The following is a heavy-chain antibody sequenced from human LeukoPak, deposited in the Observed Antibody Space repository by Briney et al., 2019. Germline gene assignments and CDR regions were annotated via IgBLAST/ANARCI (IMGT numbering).Heavy chain of an antibody. CDR2: IYYSGST. V-gene: IGHV4-59*01. D-gene: IGHD4-17*01. Sequence: SETLSLTCTVSGGSISSYYWSWTRQPAGKGLEWIGYIYYSGSTNYNPSLKSRVTISVDTSKNQFSLKLSSVTAADTAVYYCACGDYGVPWGQGTLVTVSS. CDR3: ACGDYGVP. CDR1: GGSISSYY. J-gene: IGHJ4*02.